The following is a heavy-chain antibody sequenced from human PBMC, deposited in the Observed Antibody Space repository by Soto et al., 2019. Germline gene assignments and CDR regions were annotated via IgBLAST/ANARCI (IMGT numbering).Heavy chain of an antibody. J-gene: IGHJ4*02. CDR2: LSSGSDYI. D-gene: IGHD5-12*01. Sequence: GGSLRLSCTASGFTFSGYSMTWVRQAPGKGLEWVAALSSGSDYIYYADPVKGRFIISRDHAKDSLYLQMNSLRAEDTAVYYCASGGIFTGYDKRGQGTLVTV. CDR3: ASGGIFTGYDK. CDR1: GFTFSGYS. V-gene: IGHV3-21*01.